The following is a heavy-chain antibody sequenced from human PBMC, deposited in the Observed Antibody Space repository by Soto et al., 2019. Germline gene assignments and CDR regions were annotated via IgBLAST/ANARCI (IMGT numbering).Heavy chain of an antibody. V-gene: IGHV1-69*13. D-gene: IGHD6-25*01. CDR1: GGTFSRYA. Sequence: SVKVSCKASGGTFSRYAISWVRQAPGQGLEWMGGIIPIFGTANYAQKFQGRVTITADESTSTAYMELSSLRSEDTAVYYCARQGAALRDYYYGLDFWGQGTTVTVSS. CDR2: IIPIFGTA. J-gene: IGHJ6*02. CDR3: ARQGAALRDYYYGLDF.